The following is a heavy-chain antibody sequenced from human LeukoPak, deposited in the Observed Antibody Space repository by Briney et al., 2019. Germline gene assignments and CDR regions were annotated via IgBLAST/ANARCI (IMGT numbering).Heavy chain of an antibody. CDR3: ARDLRPYSGYDNLAFDI. D-gene: IGHD5-12*01. CDR2: ISSSSSYI. CDR1: GFTFSSYS. J-gene: IGHJ3*02. V-gene: IGHV3-21*01. Sequence: GGSLRLSCAASGFTFSSYSMNWVRQAPGKGLEWVSSISSSSSYIYYADSVKGRFTISRDNAKNSLYLQVNSLRAEDTAVYYCARDLRPYSGYDNLAFDIWGQGTMVTVSS.